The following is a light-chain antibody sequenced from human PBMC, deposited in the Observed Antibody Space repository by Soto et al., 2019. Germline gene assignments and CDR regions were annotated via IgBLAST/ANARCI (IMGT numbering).Light chain of an antibody. Sequence: EIVMTQSPATLSVSPGERATLSCRASQSVSSKLAWFRQRPGQPPRLLIYDASTRATGVPARFSGSGSGTEFTLTISSLQSEDFAVYYCQQYNTWPPRYTFGQGTKLEIK. CDR1: QSVSSK. J-gene: IGKJ2*01. CDR2: DAS. CDR3: QQYNTWPPRYT. V-gene: IGKV3-15*01.